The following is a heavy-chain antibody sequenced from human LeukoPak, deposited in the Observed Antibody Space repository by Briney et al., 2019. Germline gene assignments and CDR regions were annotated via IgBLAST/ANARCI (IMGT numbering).Heavy chain of an antibody. Sequence: ASVKVSCKASGYTFTGYYMHWVRQAPGQGLEWMGRINPNSGGTNYAQKFQGRVTMTRDTSISTAYMELSRLRSDDTAVYYCASKYSYVGGYFDYWGQGTLVTVSS. D-gene: IGHD5-18*01. CDR2: INPNSGGT. CDR3: ASKYSYVGGYFDY. V-gene: IGHV1-2*06. CDR1: GYTFTGYY. J-gene: IGHJ4*02.